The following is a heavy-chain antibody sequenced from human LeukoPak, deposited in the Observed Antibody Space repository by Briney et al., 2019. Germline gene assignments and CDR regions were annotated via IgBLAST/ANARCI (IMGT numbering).Heavy chain of an antibody. Sequence: ASVKVSCKASGYTFTSYGISWVRQAPGQGLEWMGWISAYNGNTNYAQKLQGRVTMTRNTSISTAYMELSSLRSEDTAVYYCAREGYCSGGSCWSWGQGTLVTVSS. J-gene: IGHJ4*02. V-gene: IGHV1-18*01. D-gene: IGHD2-15*01. CDR3: AREGYCSGGSCWS. CDR2: ISAYNGNT. CDR1: GYTFTSYG.